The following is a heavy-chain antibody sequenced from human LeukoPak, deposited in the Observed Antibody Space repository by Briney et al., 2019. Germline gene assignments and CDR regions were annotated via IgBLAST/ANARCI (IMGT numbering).Heavy chain of an antibody. CDR1: GGSISSYY. Sequence: PSETLSLTCTVSGGSISSYYWSWIRQPPGKGLEWIGYIYYSGSTNYNPSLKSRVTISVDTSKNQFSLKLSSVTAADTAVYYCAKGVERGSDNLWGQGTLVTVSS. CDR3: AKGVERGSDNL. D-gene: IGHD3-16*01. J-gene: IGHJ4*02. V-gene: IGHV4-59*01. CDR2: IYYSGST.